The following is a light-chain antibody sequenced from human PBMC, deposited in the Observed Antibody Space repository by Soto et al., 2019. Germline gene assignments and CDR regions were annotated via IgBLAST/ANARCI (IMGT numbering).Light chain of an antibody. J-gene: IGKJ5*01. CDR3: QQRHMWPIT. V-gene: IGKV3D-20*02. Sequence: EIVFTRSPCTLSLSPGERATLSCSASHRVIINYLSWYQQKTGQAPRLLIYGASSRAPGIPPRFSGSGSGTAFNVTISSLEPEASAVYYCQQRHMWPITFGQATRLEI. CDR1: HRVIINY. CDR2: GAS.